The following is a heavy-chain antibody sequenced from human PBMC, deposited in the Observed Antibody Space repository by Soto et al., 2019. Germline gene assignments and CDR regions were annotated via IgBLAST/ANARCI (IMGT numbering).Heavy chain of an antibody. V-gene: IGHV1-18*01. CDR1: GYTFTSYG. CDR2: ISAYNGNT. J-gene: IGHJ6*02. CDR3: AKVGVGATNYYYYGMDV. D-gene: IGHD1-26*01. Sequence: SVKVSCKSSGYTFTSYGISWVRQAPGQGLEWMGWISAYNGNTNYAQKLQGRVTMTTDTSTSTAYMELRSLRSDDTAVYYCAKVGVGATNYYYYGMDVWGQGTTVTVSS.